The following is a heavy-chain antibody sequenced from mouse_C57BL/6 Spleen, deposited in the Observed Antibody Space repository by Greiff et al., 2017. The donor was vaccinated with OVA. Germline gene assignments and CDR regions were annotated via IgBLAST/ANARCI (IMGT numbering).Heavy chain of an antibody. CDR3: ARNEVGWGFDY. CDR1: GYAFSSSW. D-gene: IGHD1-1*01. V-gene: IGHV1-82*01. CDR2: IYPGDGDT. Sequence: QVQLQQSGPELVKPGASVKISCKASGYAFSSSWMNWVKQRPGKGLEWIGRIYPGDGDTNYNGKFKGKATLTADKSSSTAYMQLSSLTSEDSAVYFCARNEVGWGFDYWGQGTTLTVSS. J-gene: IGHJ2*01.